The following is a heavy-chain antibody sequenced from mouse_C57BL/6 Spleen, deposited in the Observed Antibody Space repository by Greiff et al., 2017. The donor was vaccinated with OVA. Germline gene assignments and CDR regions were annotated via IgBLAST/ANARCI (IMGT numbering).Heavy chain of an antibody. D-gene: IGHD2-3*01. CDR2: IDPEDGET. CDR1: GFNIKDYY. J-gene: IGHJ2*01. V-gene: IGHV14-2*01. CDR3: ARSRDGYYVVFDY. Sequence: EVQLQQSGAELVKPGASVKLSCTASGFNIKDYYMHWVKQRTEQGLEWIGRIDPEDGETKYAPKFKGKATITADTSSNTAYLQLSSLTSEDTAVYYCARSRDGYYVVFDYWGQGTTLTVSS.